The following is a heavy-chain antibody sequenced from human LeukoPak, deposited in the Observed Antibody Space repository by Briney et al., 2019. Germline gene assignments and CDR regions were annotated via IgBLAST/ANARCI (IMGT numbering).Heavy chain of an antibody. Sequence: GASVKVSCKVSGGTFSNYAISWVRQAPGQGLEWMGRIIPILVIANSAVKFQGRVTITADKSTSTAYMELSSLRSEDTAVYYCARFDDYAAPGPDFWGQGTLVTVSS. J-gene: IGHJ4*02. CDR1: GGTFSNYA. D-gene: IGHD4-17*01. CDR2: IIPILVIA. CDR3: ARFDDYAAPGPDF. V-gene: IGHV1-69*04.